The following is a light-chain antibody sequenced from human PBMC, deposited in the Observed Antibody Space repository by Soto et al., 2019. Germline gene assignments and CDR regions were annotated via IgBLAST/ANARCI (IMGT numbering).Light chain of an antibody. J-gene: IGKJ5*01. V-gene: IGKV3-15*01. CDR1: QSVSSSY. CDR3: QQYNNWPPIT. CDR2: GAS. Sequence: EIVLTQSPGTLSLSPGERATLSCRASQSVSSSYLAWYQRKPGQAPRLLIYGASTRATGIPARFSGSGSGTEFTLTISSLQSEDFAVYYCQQYNNWPPITFGQGTRLEIK.